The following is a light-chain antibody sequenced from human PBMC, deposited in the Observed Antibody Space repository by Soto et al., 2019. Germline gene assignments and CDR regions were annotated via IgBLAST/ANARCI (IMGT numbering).Light chain of an antibody. CDR3: QQYYRTPPT. Sequence: DIVMTQSPDSLAVSLGERATINCKSSQSVLYSSNNKNYLAWYQQKPGQPPKLLIYWASTRESGVPDRFSGSGSGTDFTLTIGSLQAEDVAVYYCQQYYRTPPTFGQGTKAEI. V-gene: IGKV4-1*01. J-gene: IGKJ1*01. CDR1: QSVLYSSNNKNY. CDR2: WAS.